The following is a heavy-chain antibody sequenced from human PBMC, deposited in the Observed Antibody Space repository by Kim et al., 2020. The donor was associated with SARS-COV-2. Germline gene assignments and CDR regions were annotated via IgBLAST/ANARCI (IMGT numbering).Heavy chain of an antibody. CDR1: GFTFSSYS. Sequence: GGSLRLSCAASGFTFSSYSMNWVRQAPGKGLEWVSSISSSSSYIYYADSVKGRCTISRDNAKNSLYLQMNSLRAEDTAVYYCARDRGRGWLQPDYWGQGTLVTVSS. J-gene: IGHJ4*02. CDR3: ARDRGRGWLQPDY. D-gene: IGHD5-12*01. V-gene: IGHV3-21*01. CDR2: ISSSSSYI.